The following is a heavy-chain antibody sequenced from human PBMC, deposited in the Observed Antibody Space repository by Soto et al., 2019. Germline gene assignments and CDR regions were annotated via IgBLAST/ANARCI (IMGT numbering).Heavy chain of an antibody. J-gene: IGHJ5*02. CDR1: GYTFTSYD. CDR3: ARGIVVVPAAKNWFDP. V-gene: IGHV1-8*01. Sequence: QVQLVQSGAEVKKPGASVKVSCKASGYTFTSYDINWVRQATGQGLEWMGWMNPNSGNTGYAQKFQGRVTMSRNTSLSTAYMELSSLRSEDTAVYYCARGIVVVPAAKNWFDPWGQGTLVTVSS. CDR2: MNPNSGNT. D-gene: IGHD2-2*01.